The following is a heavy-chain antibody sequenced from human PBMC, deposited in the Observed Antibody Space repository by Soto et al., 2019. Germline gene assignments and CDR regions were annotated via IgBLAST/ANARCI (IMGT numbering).Heavy chain of an antibody. CDR2: IYNRGQT. CDR1: GESISSSIYF. CDR3: ERNGAAARPLSFFES. Sequence: EPLSLTSTVSGESISSSIYFWGWIRQPPGKGLEWIGNIYNRGQTYYNPSLKSRVSISVDTSKNQFYLQLSSVTSADTAVYYCERNGAAARPLSFFESGGQGRLGTVSS. V-gene: IGHV4-39*01. D-gene: IGHD6-6*01. J-gene: IGHJ4*02.